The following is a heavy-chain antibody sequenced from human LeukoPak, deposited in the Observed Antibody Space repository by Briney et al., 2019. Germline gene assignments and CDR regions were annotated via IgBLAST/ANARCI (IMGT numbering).Heavy chain of an antibody. D-gene: IGHD2-15*01. Sequence: GGSLRLSCAASGFTFSDHFMDWVRQAPGKGLEWVSGISGGGVSTDYADSVKGRFTISRDNSKNTLYLQMNGLRAEDTALYYCAKVVGRFCSGDSCYFDYWGQGTLVTVSS. CDR2: ISGGGVST. J-gene: IGHJ4*02. CDR3: AKVVGRFCSGDSCYFDY. CDR1: GFTFSDHF. V-gene: IGHV3-23*01.